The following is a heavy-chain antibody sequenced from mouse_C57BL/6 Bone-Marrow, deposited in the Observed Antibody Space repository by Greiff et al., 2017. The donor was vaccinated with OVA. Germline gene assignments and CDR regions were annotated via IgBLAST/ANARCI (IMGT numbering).Heavy chain of an antibody. CDR2: SRNKANDYTT. CDR3: ARDDYYWYFDV. J-gene: IGHJ1*03. V-gene: IGHV7-1*01. Sequence: EVKLVESGGGLVQSGRSLRLSCATSGFTLSDFYMEWVRQAPGKGLEWIAASRNKANDYTTEYSASVKGRFIVSRDTSQSILYLQMNALRAEYTAIYYCARDDYYWYFDVWGTGTTVTVSS. CDR1: GFTLSDFY.